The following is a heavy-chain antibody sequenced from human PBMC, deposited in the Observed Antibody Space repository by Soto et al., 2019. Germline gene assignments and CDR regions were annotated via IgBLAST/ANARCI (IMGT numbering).Heavy chain of an antibody. CDR1: GLNFDDFA. CDR3: AKGRYDFWSPYYFDS. CDR2: ITWNSRVL. V-gene: IGHV3-9*01. D-gene: IGHD3-3*01. J-gene: IGHJ4*02. Sequence: LSLSCVVTGLNFDDFAMHWVRQAPGKGLEWVSGITWNSRVLAYADSVKGRFTISRDNARNSLYLQMDSLRDEDTALYYCAKGRYDFWSPYYFDSWGQGTLVTVSS.